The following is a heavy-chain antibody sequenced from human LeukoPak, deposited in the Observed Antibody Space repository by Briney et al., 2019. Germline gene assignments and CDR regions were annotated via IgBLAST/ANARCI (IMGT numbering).Heavy chain of an antibody. CDR3: ARPRSGASSFDY. Sequence: GGSLRLSCAASGFTFSSYSRNWVRQAPGKGLEWVSSISSSSSYIYYADSVKGRFTISRDNAKNSLYLQMNSLRAEDTAVYYCARPRSGASSFDYWGQGALVTVSS. CDR1: GFTFSSYS. CDR2: ISSSSSYI. V-gene: IGHV3-21*01. J-gene: IGHJ4*02. D-gene: IGHD1-26*01.